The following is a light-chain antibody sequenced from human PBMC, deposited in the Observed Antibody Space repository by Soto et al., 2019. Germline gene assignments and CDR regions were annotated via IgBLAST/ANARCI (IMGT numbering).Light chain of an antibody. Sequence: DIQMTQSPSSLSASVGDRVTITCRARQSISSYLNWYQQKPGKVPKLLIYAASSLQGGVPSRFSGSGSGTDFTLTISSLQPEDFATYYCQQSFSAPWTFGQGTKVEIK. CDR3: QQSFSAPWT. V-gene: IGKV1-39*01. CDR1: QSISSY. J-gene: IGKJ1*01. CDR2: AAS.